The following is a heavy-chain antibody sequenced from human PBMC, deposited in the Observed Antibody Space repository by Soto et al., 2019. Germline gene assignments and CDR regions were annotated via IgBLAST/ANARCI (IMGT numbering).Heavy chain of an antibody. CDR1: GFTFSSYA. CDR2: ISGSGGST. Sequence: GGSLRLSCAASGFTFSSYAMSWVRQAPGKGLEWVSAISGSGGSTYYADSVKGRFTISRDNSKNTLYLQMNSLRAEDTAVYYCASDPYGSGSYYKRDYWGQGTLVTVSS. V-gene: IGHV3-23*01. CDR3: ASDPYGSGSYYKRDY. J-gene: IGHJ4*02. D-gene: IGHD3-10*01.